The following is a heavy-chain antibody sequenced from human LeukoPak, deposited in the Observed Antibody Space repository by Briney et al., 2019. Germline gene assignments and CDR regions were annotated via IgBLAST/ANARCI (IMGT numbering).Heavy chain of an antibody. CDR2: MSPNSGHT. Sequence: PGASVKVPCKASGYTFTSYDINWVRQVTGQGLEWMGWMSPNSGHTGYAQKFQGRVTMTRSTSVSTAYMELSSLKSEDTAVYFCARGPPNWGYDYWGQGTLVTVSS. J-gene: IGHJ4*02. CDR3: ARGPPNWGYDY. V-gene: IGHV1-8*01. D-gene: IGHD7-27*01. CDR1: GYTFTSYD.